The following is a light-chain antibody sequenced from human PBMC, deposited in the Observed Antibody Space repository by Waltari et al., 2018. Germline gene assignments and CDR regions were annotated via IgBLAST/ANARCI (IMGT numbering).Light chain of an antibody. CDR3: HQYYTPPSAT. CDR1: QSLLYSDYNRNY. V-gene: IGKV4-1*01. J-gene: IGKJ1*01. Sequence: DIVRTQSQDSLTVYLGERVTINCKSSQSLLYSDYNRNYLAWYQQKPGQPPKLLISWASGRESGVPYRFSGSGSGTDFTLTISSLQAEDVAVYYCHQYYTPPSATFGQGTKVEI. CDR2: WAS.